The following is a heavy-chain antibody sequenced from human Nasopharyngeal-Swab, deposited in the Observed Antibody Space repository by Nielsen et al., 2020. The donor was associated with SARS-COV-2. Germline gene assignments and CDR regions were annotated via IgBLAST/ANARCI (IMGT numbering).Heavy chain of an antibody. CDR1: GGSISSYY. V-gene: IGHV4-34*01. D-gene: IGHD4-17*01. CDR3: ARGGNYGDYAFVN. Sequence: SETLSLTCTVSGGSISSYYWSWIRQPPGKGLEWIGEINHSGSTNYNPSLKSRVTISVDTSKNQFSLTLSSVTAADTAVYYCARGGNYGDYAFVNWGQGTLVTVSS. J-gene: IGHJ1*01. CDR2: INHSGST.